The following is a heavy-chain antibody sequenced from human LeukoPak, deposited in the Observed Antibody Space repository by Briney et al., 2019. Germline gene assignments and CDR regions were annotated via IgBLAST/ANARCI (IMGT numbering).Heavy chain of an antibody. V-gene: IGHV3-7*01. D-gene: IGHD3-3*01. Sequence: GGSLRLSCAASGFTFSSYWMSWVRQAPGKGLEWVANIKQDGSEKYYVDSVKGRFTISRDNAKNSLYLQMNSLRAEDTAVYYCARDPTYDFWSGYWGLDAFDIWGQGTMVTVSS. CDR1: GFTFSSYW. CDR3: ARDPTYDFWSGYWGLDAFDI. J-gene: IGHJ3*02. CDR2: IKQDGSEK.